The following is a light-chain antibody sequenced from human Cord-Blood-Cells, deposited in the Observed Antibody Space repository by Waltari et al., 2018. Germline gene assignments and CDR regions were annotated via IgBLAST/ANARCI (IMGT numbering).Light chain of an antibody. CDR1: SSDVGGYNY. V-gene: IGLV2-14*01. CDR2: DVS. J-gene: IGLJ1*01. CDR3: SSYTSSSTYV. Sequence: QSALTQPASVSGSPGQSITISCTGTSSDVGGYNYVSWYQQHPGKAPKLMIYDVSNRPSGVSNRFSGSKCGNTASLTISGLQAEYEADYYCSSYTSSSTYVFGTGTKVTVL.